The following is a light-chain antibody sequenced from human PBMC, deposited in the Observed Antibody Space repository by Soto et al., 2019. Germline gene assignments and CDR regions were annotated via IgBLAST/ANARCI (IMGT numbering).Light chain of an antibody. Sequence: DIQLTRSPSFLSASVGDRVTITCRASQGISSYLAWYQQKPGKAPKLLIYAASTLQSGVPSRFSGSGSGTDFTLTISSLQPEDFATYYCQQLNSYPFLTFGGGTKVEIK. J-gene: IGKJ4*01. CDR2: AAS. CDR3: QQLNSYPFLT. V-gene: IGKV1-9*01. CDR1: QGISSY.